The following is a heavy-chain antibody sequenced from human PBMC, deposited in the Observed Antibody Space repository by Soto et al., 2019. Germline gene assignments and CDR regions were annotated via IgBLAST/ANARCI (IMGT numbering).Heavy chain of an antibody. D-gene: IGHD2-15*01. CDR2: IFFTGNI. CDR1: GDSLSSISYY. Sequence: SDTLSLTSTVSGDSLSSISYYWGWIRQPPGKGLEWVGSIFFTGNIYYNPSLKSRVTISVDTSRNQFSLMVNSVTAADTAVYYCASRHCSGGSCYNPGYDYWGQGALVTVSS. V-gene: IGHV4-39*01. J-gene: IGHJ4*02. CDR3: ASRHCSGGSCYNPGYDY.